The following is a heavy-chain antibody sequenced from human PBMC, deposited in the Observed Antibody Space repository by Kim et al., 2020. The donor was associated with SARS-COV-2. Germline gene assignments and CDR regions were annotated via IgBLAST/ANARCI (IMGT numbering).Heavy chain of an antibody. CDR3: AREGHDYGDSQGWY. V-gene: IGHV4-61*01. CDR2: IYYSGST. J-gene: IGHJ4*02. Sequence: SETLSLTCTVSGGSVSSGSYYWSWIRQPPGKGLEWIGYIYYSGSTNYNPSLKSRVTISVDTSKNQFSLKLSSVTAADTAVYYCAREGHDYGDSQGWYWGQRPLVTVSS. CDR1: GGSVSSGSYY. D-gene: IGHD4-17*01.